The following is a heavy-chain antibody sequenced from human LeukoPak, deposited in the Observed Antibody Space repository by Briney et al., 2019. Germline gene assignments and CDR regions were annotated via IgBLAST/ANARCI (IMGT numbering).Heavy chain of an antibody. CDR1: GFTFSSYS. CDR2: ISSSSSYI. Sequence: GGSLRLSCAASGFTFSSYSMNWVRQGPGKGLEWVSSISSSSSYIYYADSVKGRFTISRDNAKNSLYLQMNSLRAEDTAVYYCARGTDYYDSSGYYSDYWGQGTLVTVSS. CDR3: ARGTDYYDSSGYYSDY. J-gene: IGHJ4*02. D-gene: IGHD3-22*01. V-gene: IGHV3-21*01.